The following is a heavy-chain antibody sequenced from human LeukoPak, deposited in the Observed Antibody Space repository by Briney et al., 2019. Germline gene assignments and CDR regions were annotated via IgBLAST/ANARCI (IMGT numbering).Heavy chain of an antibody. V-gene: IGHV3-21*01. CDR2: ISSISGYI. CDR3: ARDSRGLNSFDY. CDR1: GFTFSSYS. Sequence: GGSLRLSCAASGFTFSSYSMNWVRQAPGKGLEWVSSISSISGYIYYADSLRGRFTISRDNAKNSLYLQMDSLRAEDTAVYYCARDSRGLNSFDYWGQGTLVTVSS. J-gene: IGHJ4*02.